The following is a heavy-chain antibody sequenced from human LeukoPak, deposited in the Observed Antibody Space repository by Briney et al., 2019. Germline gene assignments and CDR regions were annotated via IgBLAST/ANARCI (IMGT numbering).Heavy chain of an antibody. CDR1: GYSFTTYW. CDR2: IYPGDSDT. V-gene: IGHV5-51*01. D-gene: IGHD6-13*01. CDR3: ARQFSSSWYFDY. J-gene: IGHJ4*01. Sequence: GESLKISCKGSGYSFTTYWVGWVRQMPGKGLEWMGSIYPGDSDTKYSPSFQGQVTISADKSINTAYLQWSTLKASDTAMYYCARQFSSSWYFDYWGHGTLVTVSS.